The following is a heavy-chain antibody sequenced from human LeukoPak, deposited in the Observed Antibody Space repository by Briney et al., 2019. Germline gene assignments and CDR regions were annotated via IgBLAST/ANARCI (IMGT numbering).Heavy chain of an antibody. D-gene: IGHD6-19*01. Sequence: QTGRSLRLSCAASGFTFSSYAMHWVRQAPGKGLEWVAVISYDGSNKYYADSVKGRFTISRDNSKNTLYLQMNSLRAEDTAVYYCASLIAVAGTSHWGQGTLVTVSS. J-gene: IGHJ4*02. CDR1: GFTFSSYA. CDR3: ASLIAVAGTSH. V-gene: IGHV3-30-3*01. CDR2: ISYDGSNK.